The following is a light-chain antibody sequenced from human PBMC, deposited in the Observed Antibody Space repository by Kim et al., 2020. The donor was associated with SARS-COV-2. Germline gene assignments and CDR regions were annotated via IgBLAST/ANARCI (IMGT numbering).Light chain of an antibody. CDR3: CSYAGSNIGI. CDR2: GVS. J-gene: IGLJ2*01. CDR1: SSDVGNYNL. V-gene: IGLV2-23*02. Sequence: QSASVSGSPGQSITISCTGTSSDVGNYNLVSWYQQHPGKAPKLMIHGVSNRPSGVSNRFSGSKSGNTASLTISGLQAEDEADYYCCSYAGSNIGIFGGGTQLTVL.